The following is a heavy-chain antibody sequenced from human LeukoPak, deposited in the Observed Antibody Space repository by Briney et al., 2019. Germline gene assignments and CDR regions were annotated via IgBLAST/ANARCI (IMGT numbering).Heavy chain of an antibody. D-gene: IGHD3-10*01. J-gene: IGHJ5*02. CDR3: ARHSGSGSLSRPLDP. V-gene: IGHV4-39*01. CDR1: GGSVTSGGLY. CDR2: VYYTGST. Sequence: TSETLSLTCSVSGGSVTSGGLYWGWLRQPPGKGPEWIATVYYTGSTYYNPSLKSRVTISIDTSKNQFSLRLTSVTATDTAVYHCARHSGSGSLSRPLDPWGQGTLVTVSS.